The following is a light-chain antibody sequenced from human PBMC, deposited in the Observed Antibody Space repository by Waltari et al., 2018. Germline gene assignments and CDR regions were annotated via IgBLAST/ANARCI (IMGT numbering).Light chain of an antibody. Sequence: DIVVTQTTLSLSVTPGQTASIACKSSKSLLYSDGKTYLYWYQQKPGQPPQLLIHEVSNRFSGVPDRFSGSGSGTDFTLKISRVEAEDVGVYYCMQSIQFPLTFGPGTKVDIK. V-gene: IGKV2D-29*01. CDR3: MQSIQFPLT. J-gene: IGKJ3*01. CDR2: EVS. CDR1: KSLLYSDGKTY.